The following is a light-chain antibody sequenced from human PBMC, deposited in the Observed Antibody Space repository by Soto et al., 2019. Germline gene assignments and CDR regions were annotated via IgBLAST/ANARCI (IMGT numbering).Light chain of an antibody. V-gene: IGLV1-40*01. Sequence: QSVLTQPPSVSGAPGQGVTTSCTGSSSNIGAGYDVHWYQQRTGTAPKLHIFGNINRPSGVPDRCSGSKSGTSASLAINGLQAEDEGDYYCQSYDSTLSARYVFGTGTKVTVL. CDR1: SSNIGAGYD. J-gene: IGLJ1*01. CDR2: GNI. CDR3: QSYDSTLSARYV.